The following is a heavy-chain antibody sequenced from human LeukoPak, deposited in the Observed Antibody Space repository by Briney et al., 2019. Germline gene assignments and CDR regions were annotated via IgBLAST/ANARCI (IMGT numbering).Heavy chain of an antibody. CDR2: INWNGGST. CDR3: AELGITMIGGV. D-gene: IGHD3-10*02. Sequence: PGGSLRLSCAASGFTFSSYAMSWARRAPREGVEGGCGINWNGGSTGYADSVKGRFTISRDNAKNSLYLQMISLRAEDTAVYYCAELGITMIGGVWGKGTTVTISS. CDR1: GFTFSSYA. J-gene: IGHJ6*04. V-gene: IGHV3-20*04.